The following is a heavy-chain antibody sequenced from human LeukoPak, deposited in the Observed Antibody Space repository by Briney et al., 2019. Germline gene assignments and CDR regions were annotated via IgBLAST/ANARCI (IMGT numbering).Heavy chain of an antibody. CDR1: GRSISRSSYY. CDR2: MDYSGST. Sequence: SETLSLTCTVSGRSISRSSYYWPWIRQPPGKGLEWIGSMDYSGSTYCNPSRKSRVTVSVDTSRNQFALKLSSVTAADTAVYYCARHGSYGSGSYHYLDYWGQGTQVTVSS. V-gene: IGHV4-39*01. D-gene: IGHD3-10*01. CDR3: ARHGSYGSGSYHYLDY. J-gene: IGHJ4*02.